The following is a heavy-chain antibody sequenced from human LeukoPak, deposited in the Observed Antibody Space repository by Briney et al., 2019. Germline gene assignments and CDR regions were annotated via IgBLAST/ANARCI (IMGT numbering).Heavy chain of an antibody. Sequence: PGGSVRLSCAASGFAFSSYAMNWVHQSPERGLEWVSAISGTGGSTSYADSLKGRFTISRDNSKNTLFLQMSSLTAEDTAVYYCAKECGRDYDDRAFDIWGQGTMVTVSS. CDR3: AKECGRDYDDRAFDI. D-gene: IGHD3-22*01. CDR2: ISGTGGST. CDR1: GFAFSSYA. J-gene: IGHJ3*02. V-gene: IGHV3-23*01.